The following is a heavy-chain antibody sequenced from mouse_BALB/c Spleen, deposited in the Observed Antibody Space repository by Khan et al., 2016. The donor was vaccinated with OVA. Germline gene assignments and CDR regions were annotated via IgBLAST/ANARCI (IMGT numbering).Heavy chain of an antibody. Sequence: VQLQQSGAELAKPGASVKMSCKASGYTFTSYWMHWVKQRPGQGLEWIGYINPSTGYTEYNQRFKDKATLTADKSSSTAYMQLSSLTFEESAFYYCANHGSSSACLTYWGQGTLVTVSA. CDR3: ANHGSSSACLTY. CDR2: INPSTGYT. CDR1: GYTFTSYW. J-gene: IGHJ3*01. V-gene: IGHV1-7*01. D-gene: IGHD1-1*01.